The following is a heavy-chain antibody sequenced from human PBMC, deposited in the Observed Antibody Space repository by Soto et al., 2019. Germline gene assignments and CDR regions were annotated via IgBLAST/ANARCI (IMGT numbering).Heavy chain of an antibody. CDR1: GFTFSSYA. V-gene: IGHV3-30-3*01. Sequence: GGSLRLSCAASGFTFSSYAMHWVRQAPGKGLEWVAVISYDGSNKYYADSVKGRFTISRDNSKNTLYLQMNSLRAEDTAVYYCARGGGKGARHGDAFDIWGQGTMVTVSS. CDR3: ARGGGKGARHGDAFDI. D-gene: IGHD1-26*01. CDR2: ISYDGSNK. J-gene: IGHJ3*02.